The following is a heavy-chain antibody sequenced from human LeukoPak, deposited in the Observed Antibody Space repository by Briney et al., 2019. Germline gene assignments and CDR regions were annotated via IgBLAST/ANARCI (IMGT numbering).Heavy chain of an antibody. CDR2: IRGKAYGGTT. D-gene: IGHD3-3*01. CDR1: GFTFGDYA. Sequence: GGSLRLSCTASGFTFGDYAMSWVRQAPGKGLEWVCFIRGKAYGGTTEYAASVKGRFTISRDDSKSIAYLQMNSLKAEDTAVYYCTRDYTVFGVVIHANWGQGTLVTVSS. V-gene: IGHV3-49*04. CDR3: TRDYTVFGVVIHAN. J-gene: IGHJ4*02.